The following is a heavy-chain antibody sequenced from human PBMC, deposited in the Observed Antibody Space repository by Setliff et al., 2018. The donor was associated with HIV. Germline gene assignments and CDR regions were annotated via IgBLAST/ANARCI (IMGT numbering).Heavy chain of an antibody. CDR1: GYTFTKFD. V-gene: IGHV1-8*01. CDR2: MNPNSGNT. J-gene: IGHJ5*02. CDR3: ARTWGAGVTGYWFEP. D-gene: IGHD3-9*01. Sequence: EASVKVSCKASGYTFTKFDINWVRQATGQGLEWMGWMNPNSGNTGFAQKFQGRVTMTRNTSISTAYMELRSLRSEDTAVYFCARTWGAGVTGYWFEPWGQGTRVTVSS.